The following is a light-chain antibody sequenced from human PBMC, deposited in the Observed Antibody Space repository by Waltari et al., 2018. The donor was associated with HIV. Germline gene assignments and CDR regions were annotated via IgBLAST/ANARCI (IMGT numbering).Light chain of an antibody. CDR1: SSDVGSYFR. Sequence: SALTQPASVSGSTGQLIHNPLTGTSSDVGSYFRVFWYQQHPGTAPKLMIYEVSKRPSGVSNRFSGSKSGNTASLTISGLQAEDEADYYCCSYAGSSTFVVFGGGTKLTVL. J-gene: IGLJ2*01. CDR2: EVS. CDR3: CSYAGSSTFVV. V-gene: IGLV2-23*02.